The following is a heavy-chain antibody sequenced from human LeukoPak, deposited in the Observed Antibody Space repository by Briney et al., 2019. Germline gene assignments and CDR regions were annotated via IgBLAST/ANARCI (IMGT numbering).Heavy chain of an antibody. J-gene: IGHJ5*02. CDR2: IYYSGST. V-gene: IGHV4-59*01. Sequence: SETLSLTCTVSGGSISGYYWSWIRQPPGKGLEWIGYIYYSGSTNYNPSLKSRVTISVDTSKNQFSLKLSSVTAADTAVYYCARLTMVRGIITTMWFDPWGQGTLVTVSS. CDR3: ARLTMVRGIITTMWFDP. CDR1: GGSISGYY. D-gene: IGHD3-10*01.